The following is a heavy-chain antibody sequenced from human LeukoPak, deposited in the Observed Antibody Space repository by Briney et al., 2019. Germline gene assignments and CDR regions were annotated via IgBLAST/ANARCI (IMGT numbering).Heavy chain of an antibody. J-gene: IGHJ4*02. D-gene: IGHD3-10*01. CDR2: IYSGGAT. Sequence: GGSLRLSCAASRFFVNSNYMTWVRQAPGKGLEWVSVIYSGGATYYADSVKGRFTISRDNSKNTLYLQMNSLRAEDTAVYYCATFPGAGYWGRGTLVTVSS. V-gene: IGHV3-53*01. CDR1: RFFVNSNY. CDR3: ATFPGAGY.